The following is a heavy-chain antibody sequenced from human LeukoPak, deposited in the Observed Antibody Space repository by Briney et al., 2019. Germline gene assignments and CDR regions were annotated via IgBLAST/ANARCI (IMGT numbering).Heavy chain of an antibody. CDR1: GGSISSYY. CDR2: IYTSGST. J-gene: IGHJ4*02. Sequence: SETLSLTCTVSGGSISSYYWSWIRQPAGKGLEWIGRIYTSGSTNYNPSLKSRVTMSVDTSKNQFSLKLSSVTAADTAVYYCASHSRTTGYSSGWYPFDYWGREPWSPSPQ. CDR3: ASHSRTTGYSSGWYPFDY. V-gene: IGHV4-4*07. D-gene: IGHD6-19*01.